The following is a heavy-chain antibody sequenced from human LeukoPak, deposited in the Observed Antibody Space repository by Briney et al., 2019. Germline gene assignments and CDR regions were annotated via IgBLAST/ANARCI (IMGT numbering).Heavy chain of an antibody. Sequence: RASETLSLTCTVSGGSISSYYWSWIRQPPGKGLEWIGYIYYSGSTNYNPSLKSRVTMSIDTSKNQFSLKLSSVTAADTAAYYCARGFTTFQWLDLWGRGTLVTVSS. J-gene: IGHJ2*01. CDR2: IYYSGST. D-gene: IGHD3-9*01. CDR3: ARGFTTFQWLDL. CDR1: GGSISSYY. V-gene: IGHV4-59*08.